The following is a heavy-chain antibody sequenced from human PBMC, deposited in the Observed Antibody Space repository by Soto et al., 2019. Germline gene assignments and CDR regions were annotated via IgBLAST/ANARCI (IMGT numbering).Heavy chain of an antibody. V-gene: IGHV3-30*18. D-gene: IGHD3-10*01. J-gene: IGHJ4*02. Sequence: QVQLVESGGGVVQPGRSLRLSCAASGFTFSSYGMHWVRQAPGKGLEWVAVISYDGSNKYYADSVKGRFTISRDNSTNTLYLQMNSLRAEDTAVYYCANSESTIGPPPFDYWGQGTLVTVSS. CDR2: ISYDGSNK. CDR3: ANSESTIGPPPFDY. CDR1: GFTFSSYG.